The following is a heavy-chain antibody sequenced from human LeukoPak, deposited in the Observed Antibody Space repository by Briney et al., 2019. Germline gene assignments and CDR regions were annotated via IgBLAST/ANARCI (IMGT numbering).Heavy chain of an antibody. CDR1: GGSFSGYY. D-gene: IGHD4-17*01. CDR2: IYYSGST. CDR3: ASLTTVTHDFDY. V-gene: IGHV4-59*01. Sequence: PSETLSLTCAVYGGSFSGYYWSWIRQPPGKGLEWIGYIYYSGSTNYNPSLKSRVTISVDTSKNQFSLKLSSVTAADTAVYYCASLTTVTHDFDYWGQGTLVTVSS. J-gene: IGHJ4*02.